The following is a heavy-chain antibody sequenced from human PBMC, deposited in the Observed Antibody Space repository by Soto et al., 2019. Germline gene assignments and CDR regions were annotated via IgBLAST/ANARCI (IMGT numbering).Heavy chain of an antibody. CDR2: INSDGSST. D-gene: IGHD1-26*01. Sequence: GGSLRLSCAASGFTFSSYWMHWVRQAPGKGLVWVSRINSDGSSTSYADSVKGRFTISRDNARNTLYLQMNSLRAEDTAVYYCARARGPGWSYNWFDPWGQGTLVTVSS. J-gene: IGHJ5*02. CDR3: ARARGPGWSYNWFDP. CDR1: GFTFSSYW. V-gene: IGHV3-74*01.